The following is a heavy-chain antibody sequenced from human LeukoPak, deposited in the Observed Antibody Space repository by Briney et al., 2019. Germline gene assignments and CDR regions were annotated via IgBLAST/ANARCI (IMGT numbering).Heavy chain of an antibody. CDR1: GGSISSSW. Sequence: PSGTLSLTCAVSGGSISSSWWSWVRQPPGKGLEWIGEIFHSGSINYNPSLKSRVTISVDKSKKHFSLELSSVTAADTAVYYCACHSGWSGPSEWGQGTLVIVSS. V-gene: IGHV4-4*02. D-gene: IGHD6-19*01. J-gene: IGHJ4*02. CDR3: ACHSGWSGPSE. CDR2: IFHSGSI.